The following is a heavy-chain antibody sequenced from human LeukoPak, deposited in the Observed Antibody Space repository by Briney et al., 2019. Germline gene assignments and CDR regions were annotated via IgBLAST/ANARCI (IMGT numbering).Heavy chain of an antibody. V-gene: IGHV3-53*01. Sequence: HSGGSLRLSCAASGFTVSSNYMSWVRQAPGKGLEWVSVIYSGGSTYYADSVKGRFTISRDNSKNTLHLQMNSLRAEDTAVYYCARDQRRFGELLRFDYWGQGTLVTVSS. CDR1: GFTVSSNY. D-gene: IGHD3-10*01. CDR2: IYSGGST. CDR3: ARDQRRFGELLRFDY. J-gene: IGHJ4*02.